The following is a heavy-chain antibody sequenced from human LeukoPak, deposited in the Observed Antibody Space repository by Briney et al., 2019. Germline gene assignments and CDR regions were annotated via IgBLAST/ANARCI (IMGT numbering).Heavy chain of an antibody. Sequence: GESLKISCKGSGFTFSNYWIAWVRQMPGKGLEWMGIIYPGDSDDSDAAYSPSFQGQVTISADKSISTAYLQWSSLKASDTAMYYCARGGYSGRMSPWGQGTLVTVSS. CDR1: GFTFSNYW. J-gene: IGHJ4*02. CDR2: IYPGDSDDSDA. V-gene: IGHV5-51*01. CDR3: ARGGYSGRMSP. D-gene: IGHD5-12*01.